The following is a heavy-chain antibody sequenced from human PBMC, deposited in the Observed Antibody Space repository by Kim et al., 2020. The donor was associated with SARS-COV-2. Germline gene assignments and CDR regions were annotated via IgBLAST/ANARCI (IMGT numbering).Heavy chain of an antibody. V-gene: IGHV6-1*01. D-gene: IGHD4-4*01. CDR2: WYN. CDR3: ARGSNSAFDI. J-gene: IGHJ3*02. Sequence: WYNVYAVSVKGRKSINPDTSQNQFSLQLNSMTPEDTAVYYCARGSNSAFDIWGQGTVVTVSS.